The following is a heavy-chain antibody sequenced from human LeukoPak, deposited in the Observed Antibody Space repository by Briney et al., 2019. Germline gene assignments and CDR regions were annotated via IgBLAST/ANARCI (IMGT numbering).Heavy chain of an antibody. V-gene: IGHV1-69*04. CDR1: GGTFSSYG. J-gene: IGHJ4*02. D-gene: IGHD1-14*01. CDR3: ARTGNRALDY. CDR2: IIPILDIT. Sequence: ASVKVSCKASGGTFSSYGISWVRQAPGQGLEWMGRIIPILDITNYAQKFQGRVTITADKSTSTAYMELSSLRSEDTAVYYCARTGNRALDYWGQGTLVTVSS.